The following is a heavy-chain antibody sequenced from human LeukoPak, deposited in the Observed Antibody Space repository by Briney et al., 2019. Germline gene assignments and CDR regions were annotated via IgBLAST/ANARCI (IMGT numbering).Heavy chain of an antibody. J-gene: IGHJ4*02. Sequence: SETLSLTCAVYGGTFSGYYWSWIRQPPGKGLEWIGEINHSGSGNYNPSLKPRLMMSVDTSKSQISLRLTSVTAADTAVYYCVRRAFGPRWQFLYEKKYYFDYWARGTLVTVSS. CDR1: GGTFSGYY. CDR2: INHSGSG. D-gene: IGHD4-23*01. CDR3: VRRAFGPRWQFLYEKKYYFDY. V-gene: IGHV4-34*08.